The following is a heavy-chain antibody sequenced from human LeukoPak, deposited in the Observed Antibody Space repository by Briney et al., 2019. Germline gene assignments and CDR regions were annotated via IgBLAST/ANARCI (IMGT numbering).Heavy chain of an antibody. J-gene: IGHJ5*02. V-gene: IGHV1-3*01. CDR3: ARDYCSGGSCYYWFDP. CDR1: GYTFTSYA. Sequence: ASVKVSCKASGYTFTSYAMHWVRQAPGQRLEWMGWINAGNGNTKYSQKFQDRVTITRDTSASTAYMELSSLRSEDTAVYYCARDYCSGGSCYYWFDPWGQGTLVTVSS. D-gene: IGHD2-15*01. CDR2: INAGNGNT.